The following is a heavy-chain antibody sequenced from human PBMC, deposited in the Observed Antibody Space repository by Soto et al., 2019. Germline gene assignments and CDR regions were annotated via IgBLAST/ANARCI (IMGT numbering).Heavy chain of an antibody. CDR1: GFPFRTYA. CDR3: ARAGVTPDFFDY. Sequence: EVQLLESGGGSVQPGGSLRLSCAASGFPFRTYAMSWVRQAPGKGLDWVSAISGTGGTTYYADSVKGRFTISRDDSKNTLYLQMNSLRAEDTAVYYCARAGVTPDFFDYWGQGTLVTVSS. D-gene: IGHD2-21*02. V-gene: IGHV3-23*01. J-gene: IGHJ4*02. CDR2: ISGTGGTT.